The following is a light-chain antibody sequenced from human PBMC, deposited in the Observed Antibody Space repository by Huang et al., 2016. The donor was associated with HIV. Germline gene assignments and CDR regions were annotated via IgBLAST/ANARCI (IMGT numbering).Light chain of an antibody. CDR1: QNINIF. J-gene: IGKJ5*01. V-gene: IGKV1-39*01. Sequence: DIQMTQSPSSLSASVGDSVTVTCRASQNINIFLNWYQQKPGKAPKLLFYATSTLHGGVPSRFTGSGSGTDFTLTINSLQLEDFATYYCQQSYTTPPTFGQGTRLEIK. CDR3: QQSYTTPPT. CDR2: ATS.